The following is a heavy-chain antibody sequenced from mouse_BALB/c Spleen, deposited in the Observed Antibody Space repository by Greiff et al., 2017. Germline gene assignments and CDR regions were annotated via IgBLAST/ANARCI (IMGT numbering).Heavy chain of an antibody. J-gene: IGHJ2*01. CDR2: ISSGGSYT. D-gene: IGHD1-2*01. CDR3: ARHGIRLHFDD. V-gene: IGHV5-9-3*01. CDR1: GFTFSSYA. Sequence: EVQRVESGGGLVKPGGSLKLSCAASGFTFSSYAMSWVRQTPEKRLEWVATISSGGSYTYYPDSVKGRFTISTDNAKNTLYLQMSSLRSEDTAMYYCARHGIRLHFDDWGQGTTLTVSS.